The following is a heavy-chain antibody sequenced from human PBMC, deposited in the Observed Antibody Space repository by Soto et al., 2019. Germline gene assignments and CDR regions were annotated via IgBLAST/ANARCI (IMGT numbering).Heavy chain of an antibody. J-gene: IGHJ6*02. CDR3: TTDGTGLIVGATYGTYYYGMDV. Sequence: GGSLRLSCAASGFTFSNAWMNWVRQAPGKGLEWVGRIKSKTDGGTTDYAAPVKGRFTISRDDSKNTLYLQMNSLKTEDTAVYYCTTDGTGLIVGATYGTYYYGMDVWGQGTTVTVSS. CDR2: IKSKTDGGTT. CDR1: GFTFSNAW. D-gene: IGHD1-26*01. V-gene: IGHV3-15*07.